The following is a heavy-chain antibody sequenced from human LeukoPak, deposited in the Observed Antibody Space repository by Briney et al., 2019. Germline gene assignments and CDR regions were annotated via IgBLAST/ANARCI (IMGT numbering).Heavy chain of an antibody. Sequence: PGGSLRLSCTASGLTFSSYVMSWLRQAPGQGLEWVSTISGSGGSTFYADSVRGRFTISRDNSRSTLYLQMKSLRAEDTATYYCSPPRGDSSGYYYVYWGQGTLVTVSS. CDR2: ISGSGGST. J-gene: IGHJ4*02. CDR1: GLTFSSYV. CDR3: SPPRGDSSGYYYVY. V-gene: IGHV3-23*01. D-gene: IGHD3-22*01.